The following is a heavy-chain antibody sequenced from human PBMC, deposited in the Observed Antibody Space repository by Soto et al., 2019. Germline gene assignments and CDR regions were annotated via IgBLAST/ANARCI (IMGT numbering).Heavy chain of an antibody. CDR3: VKDESINWYSGHFRH. CDR2: INWNSGSI. CDR1: GFTFDDCA. Sequence: EVQLVESGGGLVQPGRSLRLSCAASGFTFDDCAMHWVRQVPGKGLEWVSGINWNSGSIGYADSVKGRLAISRDNAKNSLHLQMNSLRAEDTAFYYCVKDESINWYSGHFRHWGQGTLVTVSS. J-gene: IGHJ1*01. D-gene: IGHD6-13*01. V-gene: IGHV3-9*01.